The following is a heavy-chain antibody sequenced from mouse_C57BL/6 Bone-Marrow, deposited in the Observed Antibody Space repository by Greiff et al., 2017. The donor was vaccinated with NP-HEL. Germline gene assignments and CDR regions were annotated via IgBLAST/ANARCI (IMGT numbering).Heavy chain of an antibody. J-gene: IGHJ2*01. Sequence: VQLHQSGPELVKPGASVTISCKASGYAFSSSWLNWVQQRPGQGLEWIGRIYPGDGDTNYNGKFKGKATLTAEQSSSTAYMKLSSLTSEDSAVYFCARGGYFDYWGQGTTLTVSS. CDR3: ARGGYFDY. V-gene: IGHV1-82*01. CDR2: IYPGDGDT. CDR1: GYAFSSSW.